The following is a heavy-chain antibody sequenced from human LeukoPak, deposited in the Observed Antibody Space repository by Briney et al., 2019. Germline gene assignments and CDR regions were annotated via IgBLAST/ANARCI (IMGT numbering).Heavy chain of an antibody. CDR2: MNPNSGAT. D-gene: IGHD7-27*01. CDR1: GYTFTSYD. CDR3: ARAPRNWGFDY. Sequence: ASVKVSCKASGYTFTSYDINWLRQATGQGPEWMRWMNPNSGATGYAQKFQGRVTMTRSTSLNTAYMELSSLRSEDTAEYYCARAPRNWGFDYWGQGTLVTVSS. J-gene: IGHJ4*02. V-gene: IGHV1-8*01.